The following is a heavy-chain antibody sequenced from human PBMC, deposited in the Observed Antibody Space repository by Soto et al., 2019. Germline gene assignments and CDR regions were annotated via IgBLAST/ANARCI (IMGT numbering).Heavy chain of an antibody. CDR1: GYTFTSYD. CDR3: ARGIVGNIAARRTHYYYMDV. V-gene: IGHV1-8*01. CDR2: MNPNSGNT. D-gene: IGHD6-6*01. Sequence: ASVKVSCKASGYTFTSYDINWARQATGQGLEWMGWMNPNSGNTGYAQKFQGRVTMTRNTSISTAYMELSSLRSEDTAVYYCARGIVGNIAARRTHYYYMDVWGKGTTVTVSS. J-gene: IGHJ6*03.